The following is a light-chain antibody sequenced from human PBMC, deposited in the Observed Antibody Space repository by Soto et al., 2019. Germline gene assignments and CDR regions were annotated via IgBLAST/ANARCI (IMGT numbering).Light chain of an antibody. CDR3: QQYYSTPRT. V-gene: IGKV4-1*01. Sequence: DIVMTQSPDSLAVSLGERATINCKSSQSVLYSSNNKSYLAWYQQKPGQPPKLLIYWASTRESGVPDRFSGSGSGTDFTLTISSLQAEDVADYYCQQYYSTPRTFGHGTKLEIK. CDR1: QSVLYSSNNKSY. J-gene: IGKJ2*01. CDR2: WAS.